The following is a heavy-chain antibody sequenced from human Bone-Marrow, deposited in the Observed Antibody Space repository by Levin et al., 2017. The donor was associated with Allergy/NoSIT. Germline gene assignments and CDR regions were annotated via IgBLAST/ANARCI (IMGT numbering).Heavy chain of an antibody. CDR2: IIPMFGAANPS. Sequence: KSGESLKISCKASGGTFSNYAITWVRQAPGQGLEWMGGIIPMFGAANPSNYARKFQDRVSIIADESTRTVYMELSSLTSVDTAVYYCARGVDTSMVRGWFDPWGQGTLVTVSS. CDR1: GGTFSNYA. J-gene: IGHJ5*02. V-gene: IGHV1-69*01. CDR3: ARGVDTSMVRGWFDP. D-gene: IGHD5-18*01.